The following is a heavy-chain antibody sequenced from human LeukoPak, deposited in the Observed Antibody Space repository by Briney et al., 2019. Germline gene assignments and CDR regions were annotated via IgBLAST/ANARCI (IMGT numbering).Heavy chain of an antibody. Sequence: ASVKVSSKASGGTFSSYAISWVRQAPGQGLDWMGGIIPTFGTANYAQKFQGRVTITADESTSTAYMELSSLRSADTAVYYCARDPTEVEGYCGGDCYSGKKDFDYWGQGTLVTVSS. CDR2: IIPTFGTA. J-gene: IGHJ4*02. CDR1: GGTFSSYA. V-gene: IGHV1-69*13. D-gene: IGHD2-21*02. CDR3: ARDPTEVEGYCGGDCYSGKKDFDY.